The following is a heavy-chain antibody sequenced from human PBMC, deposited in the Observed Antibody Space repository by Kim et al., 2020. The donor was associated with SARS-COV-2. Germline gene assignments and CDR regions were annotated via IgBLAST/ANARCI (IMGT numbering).Heavy chain of an antibody. CDR3: ARDRVWFGETGGYFDY. Sequence: SLKSRVTISVDTAKNQFSLRLSSVTAADTAVYYCARDRVWFGETGGYFDYWGQGTLVTVSS. J-gene: IGHJ4*02. D-gene: IGHD3-10*01. V-gene: IGHV4-31*02.